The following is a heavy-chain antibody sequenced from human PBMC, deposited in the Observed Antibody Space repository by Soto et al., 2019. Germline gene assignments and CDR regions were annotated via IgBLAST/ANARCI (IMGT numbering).Heavy chain of an antibody. CDR1: SGSISSSNW. CDR2: IYHSGST. CDR3: ARGVVVVAAASYYYYYYMDV. Sequence: SETLSLTCAVSSGSISSSNWWSWVRQPPGKGLEWIGEIYHSGSTNYNPSLKSRVTISVDKSKNQFSLKLSSVTAADTAVYYCARGVVVVAAASYYYYYYMDVWGKGTTVTVSS. D-gene: IGHD2-15*01. J-gene: IGHJ6*03. V-gene: IGHV4-4*02.